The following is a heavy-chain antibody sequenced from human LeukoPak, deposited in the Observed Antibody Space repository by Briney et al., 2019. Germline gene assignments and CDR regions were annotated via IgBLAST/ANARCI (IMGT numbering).Heavy chain of an antibody. D-gene: IGHD2-15*01. V-gene: IGHV4-30-2*01. CDR1: GGSLSGSY. Sequence: SETLSLTCAVYGGSLSGSYWSWIRQPPGKGLEWIGYIYHSGSTYYNPSLKSRVTISVDRSKNQFSLKLSSVTAADTAVYYCARFGVVVAGDDAFDIWGQGTMVTVSS. J-gene: IGHJ3*02. CDR2: IYHSGST. CDR3: ARFGVVVAGDDAFDI.